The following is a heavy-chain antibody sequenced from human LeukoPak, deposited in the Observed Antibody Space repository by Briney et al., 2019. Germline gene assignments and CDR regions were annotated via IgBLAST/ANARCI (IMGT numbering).Heavy chain of an antibody. V-gene: IGHV4-61*02. CDR2: IYTSGST. D-gene: IGHD3-3*01. J-gene: IGHJ4*02. Sequence: SQTLSLTCTVSGGSISSGSYYWSWIRLPAGKGLEWIGRIYTSGSTNYNPSLKSRVTISVDTSKNQFSLKLSSVTAADTAVYYCARVLRDFWSGYSDYWGQGTLVTVSS. CDR3: ARVLRDFWSGYSDY. CDR1: GGSISSGSYY.